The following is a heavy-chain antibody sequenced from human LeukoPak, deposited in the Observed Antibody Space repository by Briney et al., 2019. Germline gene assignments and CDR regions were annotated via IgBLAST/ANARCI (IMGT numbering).Heavy chain of an antibody. Sequence: SETLSLTCTVSGGSISNTLYYWAWIRQPPGKGLESIGSIYHSGTTYYSPSLKSRVTISVDTSKNQFSLKLSSVTAADTAVYYCARHLQDDYGDYEAFDIWGQGTMVTVSS. CDR2: IYHSGTT. J-gene: IGHJ3*02. D-gene: IGHD4-17*01. V-gene: IGHV4-39*07. CDR3: ARHLQDDYGDYEAFDI. CDR1: GGSISNTLYY.